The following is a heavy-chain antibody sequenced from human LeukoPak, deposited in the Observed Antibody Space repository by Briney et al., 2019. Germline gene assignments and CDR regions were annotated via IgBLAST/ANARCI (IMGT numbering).Heavy chain of an antibody. J-gene: IGHJ4*02. CDR2: ISYDGSNK. Sequence: GPLSLSCAASGSTFSSYAMHWVRQPQGRGLGWVAVISYDGSNKHYADSVKGRFTISRDNAKNSMYLQMNSLRGEDTAVYYCARDPGPMVRGVISIWGQGTLVTVSS. D-gene: IGHD3-10*01. V-gene: IGHV3-30-3*01. CDR1: GSTFSSYA. CDR3: ARDPGPMVRGVISI.